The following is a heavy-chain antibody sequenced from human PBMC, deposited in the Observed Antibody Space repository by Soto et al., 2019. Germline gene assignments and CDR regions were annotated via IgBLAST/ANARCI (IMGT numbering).Heavy chain of an antibody. V-gene: IGHV4-4*07. D-gene: IGHD3-16*01. J-gene: IGHJ4*02. CDR2: IYTSGST. Sequence: SETLSLTCTVSGGSISSYYWSWIRQPAGKGLEWIGRIYTSGSTNYNPSLKSRVTMSVDTSKNQFSLKLSSVTAADTAVYYCARENYVWGSETRYYFDYWGKGTLVTVSS. CDR3: ARENYVWGSETRYYFDY. CDR1: GGSISSYY.